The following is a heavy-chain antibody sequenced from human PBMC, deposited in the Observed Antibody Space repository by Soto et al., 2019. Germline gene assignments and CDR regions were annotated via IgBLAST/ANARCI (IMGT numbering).Heavy chain of an antibody. CDR1: GYTFTSYG. V-gene: IGHV1-18*01. CDR2: ISAYNGNT. CDR3: ARVCMVRGVIRNSYYYYYGMDV. D-gene: IGHD3-10*01. Sequence: ASVKVSCKASGYTFTSYGISCVRQAPGQGLEWMGWISAYNGNTNYAQKLQGRVTMTTDTSTSTAYMELRSLRSDDTAVYYCARVCMVRGVIRNSYYYYYGMDVWGQGTTVTVSS. J-gene: IGHJ6*02.